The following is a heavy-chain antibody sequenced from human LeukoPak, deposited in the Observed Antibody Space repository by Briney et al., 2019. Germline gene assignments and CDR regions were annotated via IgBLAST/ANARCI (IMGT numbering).Heavy chain of an antibody. D-gene: IGHD6-13*01. J-gene: IGHJ4*02. CDR1: GGTFSSYA. CDR3: ARRAAAGPEFDY. V-gene: IGHV1-69*06. Sequence: ASVKVSCKASGGTFSSYAISWVRQAPGQGLEWMGGIIPIFGTANYAQKFQGRVTITADKSTSTAYMELSSLRSEDTAVYCCARRAAAGPEFDYWGQGTLVTVSS. CDR2: IIPIFGTA.